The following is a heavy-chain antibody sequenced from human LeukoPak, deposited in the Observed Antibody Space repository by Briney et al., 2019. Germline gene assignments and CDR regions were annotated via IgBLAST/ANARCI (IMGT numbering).Heavy chain of an antibody. J-gene: IGHJ4*02. CDR2: IYYSGST. CDR3: ARVRSGRYIDY. CDR1: GGSISSYY. D-gene: IGHD3-10*01. Sequence: SETLSLTCTVSGGSISSYYWSWIRQPPGKGLEWIGYIYYSGSTNYNPSLKSRVTISVDTSKNQFSLKLSSVTAADTAVYYCARVRSGRYIDYWGQGTLVTVSS. V-gene: IGHV4-59*08.